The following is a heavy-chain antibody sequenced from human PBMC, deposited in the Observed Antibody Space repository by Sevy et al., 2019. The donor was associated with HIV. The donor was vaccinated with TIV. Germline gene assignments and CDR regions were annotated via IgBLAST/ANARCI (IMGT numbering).Heavy chain of an antibody. CDR2: INFDGSDR. D-gene: IGHD2-2*01. CDR3: AKDLRVVIPAAMQPADF. CDR1: KFPFRSNG. Sequence: GGSLRLSCVASKFPFRSNGFHWVRQPPGKGLEWLSYINFDGSDRKYADSVKGRVTVSRDNSKNTLYLQMNSLRAEVTAVYYCAKDLRVVIPAAMQPADFWGQGTLVTVSS. V-gene: IGHV3-30*02. J-gene: IGHJ4*02.